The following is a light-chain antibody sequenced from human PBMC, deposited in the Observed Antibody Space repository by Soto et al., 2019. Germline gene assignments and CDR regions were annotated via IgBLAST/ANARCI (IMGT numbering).Light chain of an antibody. CDR2: TAS. CDR1: QSISHY. CDR3: QQSYSTPRT. Sequence: DIQMTQSPSSLSASVGDRVTITCRASQSISHYLSWYQQKPGKAPKLLIYTASNLQSGVPSRFSGSGSGTDFTLTISSLQPEDFATYYCQQSYSTPRTFGQGTRWIS. V-gene: IGKV1-39*01. J-gene: IGKJ1*01.